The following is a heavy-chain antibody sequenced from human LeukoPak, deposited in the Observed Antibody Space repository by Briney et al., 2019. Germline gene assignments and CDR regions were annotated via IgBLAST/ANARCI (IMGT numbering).Heavy chain of an antibody. D-gene: IGHD5-24*01. J-gene: IGHJ4*02. Sequence: GGSLRLSCTASEFTVIRNYMLWVRQAPGKGLEWVSLIFSNGDTHYADSVKGRFTISRDTSKNTVSLQMNSLRVEDTAMYYCTRDQMNYWGQGTLVTVSS. CDR3: TRDQMNY. V-gene: IGHV3-53*01. CDR2: IFSNGDT. CDR1: EFTVIRNY.